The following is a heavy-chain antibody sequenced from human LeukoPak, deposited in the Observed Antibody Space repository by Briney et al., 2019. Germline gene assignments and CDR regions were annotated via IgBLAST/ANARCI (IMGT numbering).Heavy chain of an antibody. Sequence: SETLSLTCTVSGGSTSSGGYYWSWIRQPPGKGLEWIGYIYHSGSTYYNPSLKSRVTISVDRSKNQFSPKLSSVTAADTAVYYCARDKDCGGDCYSNYWGQGTLVTVSS. D-gene: IGHD2-21*01. V-gene: IGHV4-30-2*01. CDR3: ARDKDCGGDCYSNY. CDR2: IYHSGST. CDR1: GGSTSSGGYY. J-gene: IGHJ4*02.